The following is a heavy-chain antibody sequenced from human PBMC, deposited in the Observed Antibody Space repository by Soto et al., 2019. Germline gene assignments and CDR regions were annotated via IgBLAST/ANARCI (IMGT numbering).Heavy chain of an antibody. CDR2: LIHLLETL. Sequence: QVKLVQSGAEVKKPGSSVKVSCQASGPAFSSYSISWVRQAPGQGLEWMGGLIHLLETLKYAPKFQDSVRLTEDRTASTANRKLSSLRSDDTTVYYCASRSALRDGYNTVYGAFELGGQGTVVSVTS. V-gene: IGHV1-69*06. CDR1: GPAFSSYS. CDR3: ASRSALRDGYNTVYGAFEL. J-gene: IGHJ3*01. D-gene: IGHD5-12*01.